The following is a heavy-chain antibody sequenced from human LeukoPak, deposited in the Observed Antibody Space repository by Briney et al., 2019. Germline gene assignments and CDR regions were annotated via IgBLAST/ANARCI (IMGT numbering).Heavy chain of an antibody. CDR2: INHSGST. CDR1: GGSFSGYY. Sequence: SETLSLTCAVYGGSFSGYYWSWIRQSPGKGLEWIGEINHSGSTNYNPSLKSRVTISVDTSKNQFSLKLSSVTAADTAVYYCARGLYHFWSGTLFDYWGQGTLVTVSS. CDR3: ARGLYHFWSGTLFDY. V-gene: IGHV4-34*01. J-gene: IGHJ4*02. D-gene: IGHD3-3*01.